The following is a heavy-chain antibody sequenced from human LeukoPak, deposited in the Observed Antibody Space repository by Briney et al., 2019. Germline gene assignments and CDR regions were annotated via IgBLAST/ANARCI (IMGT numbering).Heavy chain of an antibody. Sequence: GGSLRLSCVASGFAFNTYWMAWVRHSPGKGLEWVSYISSSSSTIYYADSVKGRFTISRDNAKNSLDLQMNSLRDEDTAVYYCARARASGRSGFDYWGQGTLVTVSS. CDR2: ISSSSSTI. CDR1: GFAFNTYW. V-gene: IGHV3-48*02. J-gene: IGHJ4*02. D-gene: IGHD2-15*01. CDR3: ARARASGRSGFDY.